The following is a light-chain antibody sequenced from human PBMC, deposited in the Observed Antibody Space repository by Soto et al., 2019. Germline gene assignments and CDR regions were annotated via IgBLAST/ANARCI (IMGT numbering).Light chain of an antibody. CDR2: GAS. CDR1: QSVRSSY. Sequence: EIVLTQSPDILSLSPGERATLSCRASQSVRSSYLAWYQQRPGQAPRLLIYGASSRATGIPDRFSGDGSGTDFTLTISRLAPEDFAVYYCQQYGSSPGYTFGQGTKLEIK. V-gene: IGKV3-20*01. CDR3: QQYGSSPGYT. J-gene: IGKJ2*01.